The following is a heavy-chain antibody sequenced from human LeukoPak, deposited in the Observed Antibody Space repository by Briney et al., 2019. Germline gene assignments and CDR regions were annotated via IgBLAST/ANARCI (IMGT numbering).Heavy chain of an antibody. D-gene: IGHD2-2*01. CDR3: ARYCTSTTCILRGFDY. CDR1: GYSFTSGHY. Sequence: MSSETLSLTCSVSGYSFTSGHYWGWIRQPPGKGLEWIANIYHTGSAHYYPSLKSRVTISVDTSKNQFSLKLSSVTAADTAVYYCARYCTSTTCILRGFDYWGQGTLVTVSS. CDR2: IYHTGSA. J-gene: IGHJ4*02. V-gene: IGHV4-38-2*01.